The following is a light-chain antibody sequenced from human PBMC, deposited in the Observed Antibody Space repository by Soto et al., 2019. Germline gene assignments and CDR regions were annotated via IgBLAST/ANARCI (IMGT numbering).Light chain of an antibody. CDR3: QESYSSLRT. CDR2: AAS. Sequence: DIQMTQSPSSLSASVGDRVTITCRASQSISSYLNWYQQKPGKAPNLLIYAASSLQGGVPSRFSGSGSGTVFTLTISSLQPADFATYYCQESYSSLRTFGQGTKVEIK. CDR1: QSISSY. J-gene: IGKJ1*01. V-gene: IGKV1-39*01.